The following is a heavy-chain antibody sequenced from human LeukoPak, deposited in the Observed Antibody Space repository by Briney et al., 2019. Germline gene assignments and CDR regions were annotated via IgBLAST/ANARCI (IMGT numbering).Heavy chain of an antibody. CDR3: ASHSSGFLEYYFDY. CDR2: ITPIFGTT. D-gene: IGHD6-19*01. J-gene: IGHJ4*02. CDR1: GGTFSSYA. Sequence: GASVKVSCKASGGTFSSYAISWVRQAPGQGLEWMGGITPIFGTTNYAQKFQGRVTITTDESTSTAYMELRSLRSDDTAVYYCASHSSGFLEYYFDYWGQGTLVTVSS. V-gene: IGHV1-69*05.